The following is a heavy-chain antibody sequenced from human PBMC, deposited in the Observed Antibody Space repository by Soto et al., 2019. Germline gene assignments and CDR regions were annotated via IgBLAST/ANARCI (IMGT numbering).Heavy chain of an antibody. CDR2: INPNSGGT. CDR3: AREGGSGSIVVVPAASDY. J-gene: IGHJ4*02. CDR1: GYTFTGYY. D-gene: IGHD2-2*01. Sequence: ASVKVSCKASGYTFTGYYMHWVRQAPGQGLEWMGWINPNSGGTNYAQKFQGRVTMTRDTSISTAYMELSRLRSDDTAVYYCAREGGSGSIVVVPAASDYWGQGTLVTVYS. V-gene: IGHV1-2*02.